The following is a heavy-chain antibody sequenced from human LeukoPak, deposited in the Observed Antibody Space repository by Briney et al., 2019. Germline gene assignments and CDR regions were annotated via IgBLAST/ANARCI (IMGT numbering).Heavy chain of an antibody. CDR1: GFTFSSYA. V-gene: IGHV3-23*01. D-gene: IGHD3-10*01. J-gene: IGHJ3*02. CDR2: ISGSGGST. Sequence: GGSLRLSCAASGFTFSSYAMSWVRQAPGKGLEWVSAISGSGGSTYCADSVKGRFTISRDNSKNTLYLQMNSLRAEDTAVYYCAKDQNYYGSGSADDAFDIWGQGTMVTVSS. CDR3: AKDQNYYGSGSADDAFDI.